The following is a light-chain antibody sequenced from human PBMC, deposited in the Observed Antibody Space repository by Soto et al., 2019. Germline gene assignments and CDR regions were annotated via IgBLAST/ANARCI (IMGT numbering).Light chain of an antibody. CDR2: GAS. CDR1: QSVSSSY. J-gene: IGKJ1*01. Sequence: EMRLTLSPSPLSLSPGERSTLSCMASQSVSSSYLAWYQQKPGQAPRLLIYGASSRATGIPDRFSGSGSGTDFTLTISRLEPEDFAVYYCQQDHSSRWTFGQGSKVDIK. V-gene: IGKV3-20*01. CDR3: QQDHSSRWT.